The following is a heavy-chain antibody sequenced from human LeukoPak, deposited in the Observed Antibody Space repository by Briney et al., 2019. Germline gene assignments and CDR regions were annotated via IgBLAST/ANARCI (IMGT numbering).Heavy chain of an antibody. J-gene: IGHJ4*02. CDR1: GGSISSSSYY. CDR2: IYYSGST. D-gene: IGHD6-19*01. Sequence: SETLSLTCTVSGGSISSSSYYWGWIRQPPGKGLGWIGSIYYSGSTYYNPSLKSRVTISVDTSKNQFSLKLSSVTAADTAVYYCSRHRRIAVGRGIDYWGQGTLVTVSS. V-gene: IGHV4-39*01. CDR3: SRHRRIAVGRGIDY.